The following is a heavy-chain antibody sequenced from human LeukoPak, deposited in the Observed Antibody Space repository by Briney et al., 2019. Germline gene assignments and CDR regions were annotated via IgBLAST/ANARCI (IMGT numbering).Heavy chain of an antibody. D-gene: IGHD3-22*01. CDR3: ARGSQGGHYYDSII. CDR2: MNPNSGNT. V-gene: IGHV1-8*01. CDR1: GYTFTSFD. Sequence: ASVKVSCKASGYTFTSFDINWVRQATGQGLEWMGWMNPNSGNTGYAQKFQGRVTMTRNTSISTAYMELSSLRSEDTAVYYCARGSQGGHYYDSIIWGQGTLVTVSS. J-gene: IGHJ4*02.